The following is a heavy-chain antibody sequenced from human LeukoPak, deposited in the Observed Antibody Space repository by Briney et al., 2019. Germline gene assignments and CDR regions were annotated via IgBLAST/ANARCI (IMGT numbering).Heavy chain of an antibody. V-gene: IGHV1-24*01. CDR1: GYTLIELS. CDR3: VADPYYDASGPPRWFDP. D-gene: IGHD3-22*01. Sequence: ASVKVSCKVSGYTLIELSMHWVRQAPGKGLEWMGGFDPEDGETIYAQKFQGRVTMTEDTSTDTAYMELSSLRSEDTAVYYCVADPYYDASGPPRWFDPWGQGTLVTVSS. J-gene: IGHJ5*02. CDR2: FDPEDGET.